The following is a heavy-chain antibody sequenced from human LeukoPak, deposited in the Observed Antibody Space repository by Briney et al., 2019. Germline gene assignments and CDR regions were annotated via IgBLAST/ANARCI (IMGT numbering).Heavy chain of an antibody. CDR1: GFTFSSYW. D-gene: IGHD2-2*01. V-gene: IGHV3-74*01. CDR2: INSDGSST. Sequence: GGSLRLSCAASGFTFSSYWMHWVRQAPGKGLVWVSRINSDGSSTSYADSVKGRFTISRDNAKNSLYLQMNRLRAEDTAIYYCTKDALISYRGAWSHSDYWGQGTLVTVSS. CDR3: TKDALISYRGAWSHSDY. J-gene: IGHJ4*02.